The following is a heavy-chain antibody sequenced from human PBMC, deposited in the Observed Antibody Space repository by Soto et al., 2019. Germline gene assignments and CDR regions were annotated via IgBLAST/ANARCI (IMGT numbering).Heavy chain of an antibody. CDR1: GGSFSGYY. D-gene: IGHD2-2*01. Sequence: XETLSLTCAVDGGSFSGYYWSWIRQPPGKGLEWIGEINHSGSTNYNPSLKSRVTISVDTSKNQFSLKLSSVTAADTAVYYCARGRCSSTSCSNYGMDVWGQGPTVTVSS. J-gene: IGHJ6*02. V-gene: IGHV4-34*01. CDR3: ARGRCSSTSCSNYGMDV. CDR2: INHSGST.